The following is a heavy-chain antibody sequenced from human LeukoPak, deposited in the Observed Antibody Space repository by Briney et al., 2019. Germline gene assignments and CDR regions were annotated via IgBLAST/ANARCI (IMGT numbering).Heavy chain of an antibody. CDR2: ISSTSRYI. Sequence: GGSLRLSCAASGFAFSTYSMNWVRQAPGKGPEWVSCISSTSRYINYTESVKGQFTISRDNAKNSLYLQMSSLRVEDSAVYYCATLGPTGGDFTYNWFDPWGQGTLVTVSS. CDR1: GFAFSTYS. CDR3: ATLGPTGGDFTYNWFDP. D-gene: IGHD2-21*02. V-gene: IGHV3-21*06. J-gene: IGHJ5*02.